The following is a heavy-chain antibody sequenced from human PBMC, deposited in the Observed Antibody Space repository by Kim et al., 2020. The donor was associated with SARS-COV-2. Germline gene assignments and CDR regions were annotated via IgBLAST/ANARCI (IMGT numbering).Heavy chain of an antibody. CDR2: IYHSGST. D-gene: IGHD4-17*01. V-gene: IGHV4-4*02. J-gene: IGHJ4*02. Sequence: SETLSLTCAVSGGSISSSNWWSWVRQPPGKGLEWIGEIYHSGSTNYNPSLKSRVTISVDKSKNQFSLKLSSVTAADTAVYYCVRVDYSDYGDYAYFDYWGQGTLVTVSS. CDR1: GGSISSSNW. CDR3: VRVDYSDYGDYAYFDY.